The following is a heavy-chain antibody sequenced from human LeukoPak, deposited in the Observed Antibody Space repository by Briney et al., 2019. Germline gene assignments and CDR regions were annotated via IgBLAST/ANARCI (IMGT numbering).Heavy chain of an antibody. CDR2: ISVKNGNT. V-gene: IGHV1-18*04. CDR1: GYTFTSYH. Sequence: ASVKVSCKASGYTFTSYHIHWVRQAPGQGLEWMGWISVKNGNTNYAQKFQGRVTMTTDTFTTTAFMELRSLRPDDTAVYYCAREFWEPMAFDIWGQGTMVIVSS. J-gene: IGHJ3*02. D-gene: IGHD1-26*01. CDR3: AREFWEPMAFDI.